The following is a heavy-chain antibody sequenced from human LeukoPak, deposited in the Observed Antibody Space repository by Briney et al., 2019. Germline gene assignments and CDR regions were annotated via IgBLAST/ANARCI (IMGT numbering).Heavy chain of an antibody. Sequence: GASLRLSCAASGYTFSSYSMSWVPDAPGKGLEWVSDLSGSGGSTYYAESVKGRFTISRDNSKNTLYLQMNSLRAEDTAVYYCAKDGRVGYSSSLPPFNWFDPWGQGTLVTVSS. D-gene: IGHD6-13*01. CDR2: LSGSGGST. J-gene: IGHJ5*02. CDR1: GYTFSSYS. CDR3: AKDGRVGYSSSLPPFNWFDP. V-gene: IGHV3-23*01.